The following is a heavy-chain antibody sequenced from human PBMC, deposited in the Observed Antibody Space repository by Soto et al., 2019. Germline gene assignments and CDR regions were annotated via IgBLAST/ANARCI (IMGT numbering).Heavy chain of an antibody. V-gene: IGHV4-39*07. CDR1: GGSISRSTYY. Sequence: SETLSLTCTVSGGSISRSTYYWGWIRQPPGKGLEWIGSIYYSGHTDYNPSLKSRVTMSVDASKNQFSLRLTSMTAADTAVYYCVASLAASGLNWLDPWGRGTLVTVSS. D-gene: IGHD6-13*01. J-gene: IGHJ5*02. CDR3: VASLAASGLNWLDP. CDR2: IYYSGHT.